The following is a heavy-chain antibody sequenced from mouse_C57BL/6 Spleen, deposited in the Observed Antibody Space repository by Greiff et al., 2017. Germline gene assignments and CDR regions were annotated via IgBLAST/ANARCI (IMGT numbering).Heavy chain of an antibody. CDR1: GYTFTDYE. Sequence: QVQLQQSGAELVRPGASVTLSCKASGYTFTDYEMHWVKQTPVHGLEWIGAIDPETGGTAYNQKFKGKAILTADNSSSTAYMELRSLTSEDSAVYYCTRNRGNPRWYFDVWGTGTTVTVSS. V-gene: IGHV1-15*01. CDR2: IDPETGGT. D-gene: IGHD2-1*01. J-gene: IGHJ1*03. CDR3: TRNRGNPRWYFDV.